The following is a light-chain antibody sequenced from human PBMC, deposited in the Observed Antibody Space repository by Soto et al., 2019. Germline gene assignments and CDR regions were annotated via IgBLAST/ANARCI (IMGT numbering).Light chain of an antibody. CDR2: GIS. CDR3: QQYGSYSGP. V-gene: IGKV3-20*01. Sequence: DIVLTQSPATLSLSPGERATLSCRASQSVSSNYLAWYQQKPGQAPRLLIYGISTRATGIPERFSVSGSGKDFALIISRLGPEDLAVYYYQQYGSYSGPVGGGTEVDSK. CDR1: QSVSSNY. J-gene: IGKJ4*01.